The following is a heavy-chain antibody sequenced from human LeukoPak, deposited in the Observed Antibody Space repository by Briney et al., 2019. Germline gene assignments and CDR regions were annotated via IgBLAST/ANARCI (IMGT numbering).Heavy chain of an antibody. CDR3: ASQSGIPAAFFQH. CDR2: INHSGST. D-gene: IGHD6-13*01. Sequence: SETLSLTCAVYGGSFSGYYWSWIRQPPGKGLEWIGEINHSGSTNYNPSLKSRVTISLDTSKNQFSLKLSSVTAADTAVYYCASQSGIPAAFFQHWGQGTLVAVSS. CDR1: GGSFSGYY. V-gene: IGHV4-34*01. J-gene: IGHJ1*01.